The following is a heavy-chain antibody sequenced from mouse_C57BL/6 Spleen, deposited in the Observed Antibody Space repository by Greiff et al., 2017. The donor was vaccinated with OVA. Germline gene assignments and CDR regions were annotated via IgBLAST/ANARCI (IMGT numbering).Heavy chain of an antibody. Sequence: EVKLVESEGGLVQPGSSMKLSCTASGFTFSDYYMAWVRQVPEKGLEWVANINYDGSSTYYLDSLKSRFIISRDNAKNILYLQMSSLKSEDTATNYCALDSSGFAYWGQGTLVTVSA. CDR2: INYDGSST. J-gene: IGHJ3*01. CDR3: ALDSSGFAY. CDR1: GFTFSDYY. D-gene: IGHD3-2*02. V-gene: IGHV5-16*01.